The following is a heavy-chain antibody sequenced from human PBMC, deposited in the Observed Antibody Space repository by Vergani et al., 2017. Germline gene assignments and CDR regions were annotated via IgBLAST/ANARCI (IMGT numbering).Heavy chain of an antibody. D-gene: IGHD1-26*01. J-gene: IGHJ4*02. V-gene: IGHV3-23*01. Sequence: EVQLLESGGGLVQPGGSLRLSCAASGFTFSSYAMSWVRQAPGKGLEWVSAISDSGGSKYYAGSVKGRFTISRDNSKNTLYLQMNSLRAEDTAVYYCAKDLMGALGYWGQGTLVTVSS. CDR3: AKDLMGALGY. CDR1: GFTFSSYA. CDR2: ISDSGGSK.